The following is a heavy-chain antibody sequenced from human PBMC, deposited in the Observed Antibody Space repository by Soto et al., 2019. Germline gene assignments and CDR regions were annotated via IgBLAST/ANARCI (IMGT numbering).Heavy chain of an antibody. CDR2: IHHIWNT. V-gene: IGHV4-4*02. CDR3: IMNGDPYYFDY. J-gene: IGHJ4*02. CDR1: GGSISSGNW. Sequence: PSETLSLTCAVSGGSISSGNWWTWVRQSPGKGLEWIGEIHHIWNTNYNPSLKSRVTISIDNSKNQFSLKLSSVTAADTALYYCIMNGDPYYFDYWGQGTLVTVSS. D-gene: IGHD2-21*02.